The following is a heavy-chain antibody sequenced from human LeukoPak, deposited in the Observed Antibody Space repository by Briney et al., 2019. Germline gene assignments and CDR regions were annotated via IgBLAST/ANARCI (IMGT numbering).Heavy chain of an antibody. Sequence: GGSLRLSCVVSGFTFNRCWMNWVRQAPGKGLEWVAHINPDGRDTYYVDSVKGRFTISRDNAKNSLSLQMNSLRAEDTAVYYCARGAVWFEPLFDYWGQGTLVTVSS. CDR3: ARGAVWFEPLFDY. CDR2: INPDGRDT. V-gene: IGHV3-7*03. CDR1: GFTFNRCW. J-gene: IGHJ4*02. D-gene: IGHD3-10*01.